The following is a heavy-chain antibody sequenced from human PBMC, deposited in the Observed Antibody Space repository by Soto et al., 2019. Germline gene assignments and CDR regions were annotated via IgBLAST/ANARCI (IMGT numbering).Heavy chain of an antibody. CDR2: IFYSGST. J-gene: IGHJ5*02. D-gene: IGHD3-3*01. V-gene: IGHV4-39*01. CDR1: GGSISSSSYY. CDR3: ARAPTWTNHWFDP. Sequence: SETLSLTCTVSGGSISSSSYYWGWIRQPPGKGLEWIGSIFYSGSTYYNPSLKSRVTISVDTSKNQFSLKLSSVTAADTAVYYCARAPTWTNHWFDPRGQGTLVTVSS.